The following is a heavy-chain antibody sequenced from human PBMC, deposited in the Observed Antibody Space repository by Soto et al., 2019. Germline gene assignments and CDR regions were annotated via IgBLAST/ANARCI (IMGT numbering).Heavy chain of an antibody. Sequence: SETLSLTCAVSGGSFTSNNWWAWVRQPPGQGLEWIGEIYRTGSTNYNPSLKSRVTISLDKSENQFSLKVTSLTAADTAVYYCASRDPGTSVDYWGQGTLVTVSS. J-gene: IGHJ4*02. CDR3: ASRDPGTSVDY. CDR2: IYRTGST. CDR1: GGSFTSNNW. V-gene: IGHV4-4*02. D-gene: IGHD1-7*01.